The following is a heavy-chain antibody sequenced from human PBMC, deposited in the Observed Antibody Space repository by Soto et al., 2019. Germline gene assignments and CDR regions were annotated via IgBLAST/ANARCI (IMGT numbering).Heavy chain of an antibody. V-gene: IGHV1-24*01. D-gene: IGHD3-9*01. Sequence: GASVKVSCKVSGYTLTELSMHWVRQAPGKGLEWMGGFDLEDGETIYAQKFQGRVTMTEDTSTDTAYMELSSLRSEDTAVYYCATLLRYFDWLPDDYWGQGTLVTVSS. J-gene: IGHJ4*02. CDR1: GYTLTELS. CDR3: ATLLRYFDWLPDDY. CDR2: FDLEDGET.